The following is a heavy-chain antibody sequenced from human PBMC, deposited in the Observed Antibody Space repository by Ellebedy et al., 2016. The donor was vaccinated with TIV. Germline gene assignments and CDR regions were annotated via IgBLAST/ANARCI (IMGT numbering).Heavy chain of an antibody. CDR1: GDSVNIGSYY. CDR2: IYYNGRA. D-gene: IGHD4-17*01. CDR3: ARSSDYVGSGDY. J-gene: IGHJ4*02. V-gene: IGHV4-61*01. Sequence: SETLSLTXTVSGDSVNIGSYYWSWIRQPPGKGLEWIGFIYYNGRANYSPSLKSRLTLSVDTSKNQFSMKLSSVTAADAAVYYCARSSDYVGSGDYWGQGTLVTVSS.